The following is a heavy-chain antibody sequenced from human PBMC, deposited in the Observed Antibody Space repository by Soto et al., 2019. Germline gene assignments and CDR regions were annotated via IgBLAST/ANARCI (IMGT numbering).Heavy chain of an antibody. CDR2: IYYSGRT. CDR1: GGSISSSSYY. CDR3: ARVSNHFDS. J-gene: IGHJ5*01. V-gene: IGHV4-39*07. Sequence: SETLSLTCTVSGGSISSSSYYWGWIRQPPGKGLEWIGSIYYSGRTYYNPSLKSPVTISVDTSKNQFSLKLSSVTAADTAVYYCARVSNHFDSWGQGTLVTVSS.